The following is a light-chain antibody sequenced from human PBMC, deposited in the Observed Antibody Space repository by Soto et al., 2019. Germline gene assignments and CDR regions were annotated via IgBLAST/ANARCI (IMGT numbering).Light chain of an antibody. V-gene: IGLV4-60*02. CDR2: LEDTGIY. Sequence: QLVLTQSSSASASLGSSVKLTCTLSSGHSSYIIAWHQQQPGKAPRYLMKLEDTGIYNKGSGVPDRFSGSSSGADRYLTISNLQFEDEADYYCETWDTNTVVFGGGTQLTVL. J-gene: IGLJ2*01. CDR1: SGHSSYI. CDR3: ETWDTNTVV.